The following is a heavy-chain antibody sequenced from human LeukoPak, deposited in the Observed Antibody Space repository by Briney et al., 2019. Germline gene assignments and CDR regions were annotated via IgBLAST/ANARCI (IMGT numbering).Heavy chain of an antibody. V-gene: IGHV3-48*01. CDR3: ARCAGYCSGGSCYSLSYYYYYMDV. CDR1: GFTFSSNS. CDR2: ISSSSSTI. Sequence: GGSLRLSCAASGFTFSSNSMNWVRQAPGKGLEWVSYISSSSSTIYYADSVKGRFTISRDNAKNSLYLQMNSLRAEDTAVYYCARCAGYCSGGSCYSLSYYYYYMDVWGKGTTVTVSS. D-gene: IGHD2-15*01. J-gene: IGHJ6*03.